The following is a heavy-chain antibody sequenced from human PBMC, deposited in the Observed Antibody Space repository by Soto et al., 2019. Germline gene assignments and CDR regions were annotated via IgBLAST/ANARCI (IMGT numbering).Heavy chain of an antibody. CDR2: IDDSGRT. CDR3: ARWDYNFRDAFDI. CDR1: GGSFSYYS. Sequence: QVHLQQWGAGLLKPSETLSLTCTVNGGSFSYYSWSWIRQTPGKGLEWIGEIDDSGRTKYNPSLKSPVNITGDTSKSQFSLKPSSVAAADTAMYYRARWDYNFRDAFDIWGQGTMVTVSS. V-gene: IGHV4-34*01. J-gene: IGHJ3*02. D-gene: IGHD3-3*01.